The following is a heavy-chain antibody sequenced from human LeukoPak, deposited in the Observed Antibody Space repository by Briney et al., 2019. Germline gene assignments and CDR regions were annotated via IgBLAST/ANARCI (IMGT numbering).Heavy chain of an antibody. CDR3: AREYFTDGVVVPIPKLWYYWFDP. J-gene: IGHJ5*02. D-gene: IGHD2-2*01. CDR2: IIPIFGTA. V-gene: IGHV1-69*01. Sequence: WASVKVSCKASGGTFSSYAISWVRQAPGQGLEWMGGIIPIFGTANYAQKFQGRVTITADESTSTAYMELSSLRSEDTAVYYCAREYFTDGVVVPIPKLWYYWFDPWGQGTLVTVSS. CDR1: GGTFSSYA.